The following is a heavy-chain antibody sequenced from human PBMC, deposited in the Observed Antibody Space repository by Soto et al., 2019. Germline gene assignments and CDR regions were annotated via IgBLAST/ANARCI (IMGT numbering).Heavy chain of an antibody. CDR1: GDSVSSNSAT. CDR3: ARGSRLVAGTPVNWFDP. CDR2: TYYRAKWYN. J-gene: IGHJ5*02. V-gene: IGHV6-1*01. D-gene: IGHD6-13*01. Sequence: PSQTLSLTCAISGDSVSSNSATWNWIRHSPSRGLEWLGRTYYRAKWYNEYAFSVKSRIIVNPDTSKNQFSLQLNAVTPEDTAVYYCARGSRLVAGTPVNWFDPWGQGTLVTVPQ.